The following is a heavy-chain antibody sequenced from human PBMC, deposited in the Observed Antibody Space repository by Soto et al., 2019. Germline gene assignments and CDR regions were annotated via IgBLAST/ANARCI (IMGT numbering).Heavy chain of an antibody. J-gene: IGHJ6*02. Sequence: QVQLQESGPGLVKPAETLSLTCTVSGGSVSRGSYYWSWIRQPPGKGLEWIGYMYYSGSTNYNPSLKSRVTISLDTSKNQFSLKLSSVTAADTAVYYCAREWYYGSGNYYDVWGQGTTVTVSS. D-gene: IGHD3-10*01. V-gene: IGHV4-61*01. CDR1: GGSVSRGSYY. CDR3: AREWYYGSGNYYDV. CDR2: MYYSGST.